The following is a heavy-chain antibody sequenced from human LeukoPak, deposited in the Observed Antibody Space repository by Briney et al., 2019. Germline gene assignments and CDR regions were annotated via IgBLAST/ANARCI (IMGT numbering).Heavy chain of an antibody. Sequence: PGGSLRLSCAASGFTFSDYYMTWIRQAPGRGLEWVSYISSSGNSIYYADSVKGRFTISRDNAKTSLYLQMNSLRVEDTAVYYCAGRRSSGWYAYWGQGTLVTVSS. J-gene: IGHJ4*02. D-gene: IGHD6-19*01. V-gene: IGHV3-11*01. CDR3: AGRRSSGWYAY. CDR2: ISSSGNSI. CDR1: GFTFSDYY.